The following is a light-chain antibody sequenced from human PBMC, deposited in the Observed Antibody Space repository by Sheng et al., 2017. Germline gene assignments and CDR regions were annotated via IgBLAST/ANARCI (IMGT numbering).Light chain of an antibody. J-gene: IGLJ3*02. CDR1: NIGSKS. CDR2: DDI. Sequence: SYELTQPPSVSVAPGQTARIPCGGNNIGSKSVHWYQQKPGQAPVLVVYDDIDRPSGIPERFSGSNSGNTATLTISRVEAGDEADYYCQVWDSSSDHWVFGGGTKLTVL. V-gene: IGLV3-21*02. CDR3: QVWDSSSDHWV.